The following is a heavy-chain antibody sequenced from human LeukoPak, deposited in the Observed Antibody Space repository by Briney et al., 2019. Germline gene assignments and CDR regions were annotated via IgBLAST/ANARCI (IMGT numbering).Heavy chain of an antibody. CDR1: GFTFSSYA. J-gene: IGHJ4*02. CDR2: ISGSGGST. V-gene: IGHV3-23*01. D-gene: IGHD3-10*01. Sequence: GGSLRLSCAASGFTFSSYAMSWVRQAPEKGLEWVSTISGSGGSTYYTDSVRGRFTISRDNSKNTLYLQMNSLRAEDTAVYYCAKDLSGGNFDYWGQGTLVTVSS. CDR3: AKDLSGGNFDY.